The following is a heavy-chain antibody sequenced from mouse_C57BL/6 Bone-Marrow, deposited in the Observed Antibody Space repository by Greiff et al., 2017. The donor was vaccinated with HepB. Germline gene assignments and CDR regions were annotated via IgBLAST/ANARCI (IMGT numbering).Heavy chain of an antibody. Sequence: EVKLVESGGGLVKPGGSLKLSCAASGFTFSSYAMSWVRQTPEKRLECVATISDGGSYTYYPDNVKGRFTISRDNAKNNLYLQMSHLKSEDTAMYYCARGGVYDYDPYYFDYWGQGTTLTVSS. CDR1: GFTFSSYA. V-gene: IGHV5-4*03. CDR3: ARGGVYDYDPYYFDY. D-gene: IGHD2-4*01. J-gene: IGHJ2*01. CDR2: ISDGGSYT.